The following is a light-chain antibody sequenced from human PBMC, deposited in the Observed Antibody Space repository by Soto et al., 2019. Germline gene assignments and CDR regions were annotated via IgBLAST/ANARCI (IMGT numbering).Light chain of an antibody. CDR3: QQYGSSPGIT. CDR1: QSISNR. V-gene: IGKV1-5*01. Sequence: SQITQWPSSLSASVAERVTITCRASQSISNRLAWYQQKPGKAPKVVIYDASSLESGVPSRFSGSGSGTEFILTINSLQPEDFAVYYCQQYGSSPGITFAQGTRLEIK. J-gene: IGKJ5*01. CDR2: DAS.